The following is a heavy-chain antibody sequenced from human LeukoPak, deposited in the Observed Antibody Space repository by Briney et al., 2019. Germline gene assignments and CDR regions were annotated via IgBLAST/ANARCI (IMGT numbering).Heavy chain of an antibody. J-gene: IGHJ4*02. Sequence: SETLSLNCTVSGGSISSYYWSWIRQPPGKGLEWIGYIYYSGSTNYNPSLKSRVTISVDTSKNQFSLKLSSVTAADTALYYCARELPVAGTTRVWIYFDYWGQGTLVTVSS. D-gene: IGHD6-19*01. CDR3: ARELPVAGTTRVWIYFDY. V-gene: IGHV4-59*01. CDR2: IYYSGST. CDR1: GGSISSYY.